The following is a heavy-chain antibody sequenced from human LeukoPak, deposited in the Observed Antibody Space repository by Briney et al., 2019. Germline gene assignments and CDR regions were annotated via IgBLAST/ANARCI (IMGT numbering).Heavy chain of an antibody. V-gene: IGHV3-53*04. CDR2: IYMGGNT. Sequence: GGSLRLSCAASGFTVSSHDMSWVRQAPGKGLEWVSVIYMGGNTFYADSVKGRFTISRHTSKNTLYLQMNSLRAEDTAVYYCARVGDEVAYNRGYLDHWGQGNLVTVSS. CDR1: GFTVSSHD. J-gene: IGHJ4*02. CDR3: ARVGDEVAYNRGYLDH. D-gene: IGHD3-16*01.